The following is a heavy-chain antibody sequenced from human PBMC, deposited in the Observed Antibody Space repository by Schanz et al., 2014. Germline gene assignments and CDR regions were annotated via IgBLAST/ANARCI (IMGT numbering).Heavy chain of an antibody. CDR1: GYPFTNYY. J-gene: IGHJ6*02. CDR2: IIPILDKT. D-gene: IGHD3-9*01. V-gene: IGHV1-46*01. CDR3: AKVDRTRYYAMDV. Sequence: QVHLEQSGPEVKKPGASVKLSCRASGYPFTNYYIHWVRQAPGQGLEWMGRIIPILDKTNYAQKCQGRVTMAADKSTSTVYMEVSGLRSEDTAVYYCAKVDRTRYYAMDVWGQGTTVTVSS.